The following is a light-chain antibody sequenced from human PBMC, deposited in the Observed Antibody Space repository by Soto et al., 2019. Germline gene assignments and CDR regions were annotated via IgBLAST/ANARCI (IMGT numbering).Light chain of an antibody. V-gene: IGKV3-20*01. Sequence: EIVLTQSPGTLSLSLGERATVSCRASQSVSSSYLAWYQQKPGQAPRLLIYGASSRATGIPDRFSGSGSGTDFTLTISRLEPEDFAVYYCQQYGSSPEWTFGQGTKVDIK. CDR2: GAS. CDR3: QQYGSSPEWT. CDR1: QSVSSSY. J-gene: IGKJ1*01.